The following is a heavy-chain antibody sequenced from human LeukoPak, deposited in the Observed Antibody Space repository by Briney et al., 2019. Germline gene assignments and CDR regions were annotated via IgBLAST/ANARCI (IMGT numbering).Heavy chain of an antibody. D-gene: IGHD6-13*01. V-gene: IGHV3-23*01. CDR2: ISGSGGST. Sequence: GGSLRLSCAASGFTFSSYAMSWVRQAPGKGLEWVSAISGSGGSTYYADPVKGRFTISRDNSKNTLYLQMNSLRAEDTAVYYCAKDGQQLVRTTFDYWGQGTLVTVSS. J-gene: IGHJ4*02. CDR3: AKDGQQLVRTTFDY. CDR1: GFTFSSYA.